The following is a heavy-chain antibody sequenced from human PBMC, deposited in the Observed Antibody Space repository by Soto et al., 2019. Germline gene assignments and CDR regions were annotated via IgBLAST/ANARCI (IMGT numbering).Heavy chain of an antibody. CDR2: LSPSDCDT. CDR1: GYSFTSYW. J-gene: IGHJ6*02. V-gene: IGHV5-51*01. D-gene: IGHD6-6*01. CDR3: ARRRPVNNGMDD. Sequence: PGESLKISCTVSGYSFTSYWIGLVRQMPGDGLEWKGILSPSDCDTRYSPSCQGQVTISADKSISTAYLQWSSLKASDTAMYYCARRRPVNNGMDDWGQRTRVTVSS.